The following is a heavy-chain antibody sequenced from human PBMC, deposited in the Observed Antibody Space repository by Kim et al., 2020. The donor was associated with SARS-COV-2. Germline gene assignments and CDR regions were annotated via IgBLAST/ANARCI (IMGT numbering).Heavy chain of an antibody. Sequence: SETLSLTCTVSGGSISSYYWSWIRQPPGKGLEWIGYIYYSGSTNYNPSLKSRVTISVDTSKNQFSLKLSSVTAADTAVYYCARVDPWGGDIDYWGQGTLVTVSS. CDR1: GGSISSYY. CDR3: ARVDPWGGDIDY. D-gene: IGHD3-10*01. V-gene: IGHV4-59*01. J-gene: IGHJ4*02. CDR2: IYYSGST.